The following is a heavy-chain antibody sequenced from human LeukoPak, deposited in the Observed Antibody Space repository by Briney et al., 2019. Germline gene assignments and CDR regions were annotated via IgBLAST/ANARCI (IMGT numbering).Heavy chain of an antibody. Sequence: GSLRLSCVASGFTFSSYAMSWVRQAPGKGLEWVSGISGGGGSIHYADSVKGRFTISRDNSKNTLYLQMNSLRAEDTAVYYCASYSITLNAFDIWGQGTMVTVSS. D-gene: IGHD3-3*01. J-gene: IGHJ3*02. CDR2: ISGGGGSI. CDR1: GFTFSSYA. V-gene: IGHV3-23*01. CDR3: ASYSITLNAFDI.